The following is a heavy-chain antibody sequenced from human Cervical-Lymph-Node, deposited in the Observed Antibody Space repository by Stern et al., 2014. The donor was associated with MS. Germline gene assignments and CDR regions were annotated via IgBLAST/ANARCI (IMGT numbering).Heavy chain of an antibody. V-gene: IGHV1-69*01. Sequence: VQLVESGAEVQKPGSSVKVSCRASGGTFSSSDISCVRQAPGQGLEWMGGIIPIIGTANYAQKYQGRVTITADESTSTAYMELSSLRSEDTAIYYCALGGFGHYFEYWGQGTLVTVSS. CDR2: IIPIIGTA. D-gene: IGHD3-10*01. J-gene: IGHJ4*02. CDR1: GGTFSSSD. CDR3: ALGGFGHYFEY.